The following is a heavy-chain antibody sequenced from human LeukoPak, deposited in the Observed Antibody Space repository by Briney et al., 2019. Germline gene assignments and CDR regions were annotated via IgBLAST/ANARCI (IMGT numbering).Heavy chain of an antibody. CDR3: ARGRPAGYYDSSGCPDY. Sequence: ASVKVSCKASGYTFTSYDINWVRQATGQGLEWMGWMNPNSGNTGYAQKFQGRVTITRNTSISAAYMELSSLRSEDTAVYYCARGRPAGYYDSSGCPDYWGQGTLVTVSS. J-gene: IGHJ4*02. CDR2: MNPNSGNT. D-gene: IGHD3-22*01. V-gene: IGHV1-8*03. CDR1: GYTFTSYD.